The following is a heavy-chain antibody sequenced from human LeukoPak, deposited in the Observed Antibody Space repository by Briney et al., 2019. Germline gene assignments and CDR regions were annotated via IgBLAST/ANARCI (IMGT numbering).Heavy chain of an antibody. Sequence: TGGSLRLSCAASGFTFRSYWMTWVRQAPGKGLEWVANIKQDGNEKYYVDSVKGRFTISRDNAKNSLYLRMNSLRAEDTAVYYCAREYFYGSGSYYNGYWGQGALVTVSS. CDR1: GFTFRSYW. V-gene: IGHV3-7*04. J-gene: IGHJ4*02. CDR3: AREYFYGSGSYYNGY. CDR2: IKQDGNEK. D-gene: IGHD3-10*01.